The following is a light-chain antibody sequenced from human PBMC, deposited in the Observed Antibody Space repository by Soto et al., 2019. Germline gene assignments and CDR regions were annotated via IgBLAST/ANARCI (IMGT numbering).Light chain of an antibody. CDR3: QSYDRSLSGVV. CDR1: SSNIGAGYD. CDR2: RSS. Sequence: QSVLTQPPSVSGAPGQRVTIACTGSSSNIGAGYDVHWYRHFPGAAPKLLLFRSSHRPSGVPDRFSGFTSGTSASLAITGLQAEDEADYYCQSYDRSLSGVVFGGGTKLTVL. V-gene: IGLV1-40*01. J-gene: IGLJ2*01.